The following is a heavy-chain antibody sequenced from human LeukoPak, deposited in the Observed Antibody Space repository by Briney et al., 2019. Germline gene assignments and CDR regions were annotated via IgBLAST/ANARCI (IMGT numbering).Heavy chain of an antibody. J-gene: IGHJ4*02. CDR2: IYYDGTI. CDR3: ARSLSYFFDF. Sequence: SETLSLTCTVSGGSITNPTYYWGWIRQPPGKGLEWIGTIYYDGTIYYNPSLKSRVTISVDTSKNQISLKLGSVSAADTAVYYCARSLSYFFDFWGQGTLVTVSS. V-gene: IGHV4-39*01. CDR1: GGSITNPTYY.